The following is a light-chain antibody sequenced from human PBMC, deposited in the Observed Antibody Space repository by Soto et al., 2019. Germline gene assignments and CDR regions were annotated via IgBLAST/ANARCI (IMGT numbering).Light chain of an antibody. J-gene: IGKJ2*01. CDR1: QTISTC. V-gene: IGKV1-39*01. CDR3: QQSYSIPHT. Sequence: DIQMTQSPSSLSASVGDRVTITCRASQTISTCLNWYQQKSEKAPKLLIYTASTLQSGVPSRFSGSGSRTDFTLTISSLQPEDFATYYCQQSYSIPHTFGQGTKLEIK. CDR2: TAS.